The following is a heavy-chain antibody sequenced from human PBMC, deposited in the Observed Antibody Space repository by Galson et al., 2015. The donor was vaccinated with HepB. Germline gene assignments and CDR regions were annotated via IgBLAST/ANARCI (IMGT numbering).Heavy chain of an antibody. J-gene: IGHJ4*02. Sequence: QVQLQESGPGLVKPSETLSLTCTVSGGSVSSGSYYWSWIRQPPGKGLEWIGYIYYSGSTNYNPSLKSRVTISADTSKNQFSLKLSSVTAADTAVYYCARERWSYPIDYWGQGTLVTVSS. D-gene: IGHD4-23*01. CDR2: IYYSGST. V-gene: IGHV4-61*01. CDR1: GGSVSSGSYY. CDR3: ARERWSYPIDY.